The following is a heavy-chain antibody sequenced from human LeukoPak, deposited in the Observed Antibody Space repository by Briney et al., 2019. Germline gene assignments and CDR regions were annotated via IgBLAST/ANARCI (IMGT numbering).Heavy chain of an antibody. CDR1: GYTFTSYG. Sequence: GASEKVSCKASGYTFTSYGISWVRQAPRQGLEWMGWVSAYNGNTNYAQKLHGRVTMTTDTSTSTAHMELRSVRSDGTAVYYCARERGLQLFGELFYWDYWGQGTLVTVSS. J-gene: IGHJ4*02. CDR2: VSAYNGNT. V-gene: IGHV1-18*01. CDR3: ARERGLQLFGELFYWDY. D-gene: IGHD3-10*01.